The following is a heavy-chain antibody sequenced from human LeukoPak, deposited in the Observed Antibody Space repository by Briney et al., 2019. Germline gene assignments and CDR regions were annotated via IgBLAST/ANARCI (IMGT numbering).Heavy chain of an antibody. CDR1: GYTFTGYY. V-gene: IGHV1-2*02. CDR2: INPNSGGT. Sequence: ASVKVSCKASGYTFTGYYMHWVRQAPGQGLEWMGWINPNSGGTNYAQKFQGRVTMTRDTSISTAYMELSRLRSDDTAVYYCARGSMVRGVIIVWNDAFDIWGQGTMVTVSS. CDR3: ARGSMVRGVIIVWNDAFDI. J-gene: IGHJ3*02. D-gene: IGHD3-10*01.